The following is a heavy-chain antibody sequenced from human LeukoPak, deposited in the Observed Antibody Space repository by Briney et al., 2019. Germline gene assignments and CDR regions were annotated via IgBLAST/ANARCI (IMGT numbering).Heavy chain of an antibody. D-gene: IGHD3-10*01. V-gene: IGHV3-66*01. CDR2: IHRGGNT. CDR3: ARDPGYGLGVDYGDY. CDR1: GFTVSDNY. Sequence: GGSLRLPCAASGFTVSDNYMSWVRQAPGKGLEWLSVIHRGGNTYYADSVKGRFTISRDSSKNTVFLQMDSLRAEDTAVYYCARDPGYGLGVDYGDYWGQGTLVTVSS. J-gene: IGHJ4*02.